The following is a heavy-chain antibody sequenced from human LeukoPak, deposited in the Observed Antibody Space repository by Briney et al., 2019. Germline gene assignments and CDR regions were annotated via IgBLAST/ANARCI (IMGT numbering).Heavy chain of an antibody. V-gene: IGHV3-30*18. CDR1: GFTFSSYG. J-gene: IGHJ4*02. CDR3: AKDYMGDYHFDY. Sequence: GGSLRLSCAASGFTFSSYGMHWVRQAPGKGLEWVAVISYDGSNKYYADSVKGRFTISRDNSKNTLYLQMNSLRAEDTAVYYCAKDYMGDYHFDYWGQGTLVTVSS. D-gene: IGHD4-17*01. CDR2: ISYDGSNK.